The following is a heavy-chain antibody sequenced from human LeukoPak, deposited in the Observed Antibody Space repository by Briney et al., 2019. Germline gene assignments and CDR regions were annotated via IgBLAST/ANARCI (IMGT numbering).Heavy chain of an antibody. CDR3: ARGLMVNAKGYYYYYMDV. J-gene: IGHJ6*03. CDR1: GGSISSHY. V-gene: IGHV4-59*11. D-gene: IGHD2-8*01. Sequence: SETLSLTCTVSGGSISSHYWSWIRQPPGKGLEWIGYIYYSGSTNYNPSLKSRVTISVDTSKNQFSLKLSSVTAADTAVYYCARGLMVNAKGYYYYYMDVWGKGTTVTVSS. CDR2: IYYSGST.